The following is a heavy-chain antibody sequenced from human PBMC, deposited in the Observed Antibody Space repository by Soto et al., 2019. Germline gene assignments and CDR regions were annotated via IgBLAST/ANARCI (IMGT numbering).Heavy chain of an antibody. CDR1: GFTFSDYY. V-gene: IGHV3-11*06. Sequence: PGGSLRLSCEASGFTFSDYYMRWIRQVPGRGLECLSYVSSDRGFTHYADSVQGRFTISRDNTKNSLFLEMKGLRAEDTALYFCARDPMGRGVPLDYCGPGTLVTVSS. D-gene: IGHD3-10*01. J-gene: IGHJ4*02. CDR3: ARDPMGRGVPLDY. CDR2: VSSDRGFT.